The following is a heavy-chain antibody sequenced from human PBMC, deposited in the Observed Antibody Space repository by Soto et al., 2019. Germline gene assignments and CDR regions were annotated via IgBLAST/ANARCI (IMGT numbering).Heavy chain of an antibody. J-gene: IGHJ1*01. CDR1: GYTFTSYD. V-gene: IGHV1-8*01. Sequence: QVQLVQSGAEVKKPGASVKVSCKASGYTFTSYDINWVRQATGQGLEWMGWMNPNSGNTGYAQKFQGRVNMTRNTSISTAYMELSSLRSEDTAVYYCARVEYQLLRGGEYFQHWGQGTLVTVSS. CDR3: ARVEYQLLRGGEYFQH. CDR2: MNPNSGNT. D-gene: IGHD2-2*01.